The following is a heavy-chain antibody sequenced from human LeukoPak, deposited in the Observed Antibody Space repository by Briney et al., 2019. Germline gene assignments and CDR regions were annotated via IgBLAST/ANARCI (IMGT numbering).Heavy chain of an antibody. D-gene: IGHD3-22*01. Sequence: GGSLRLSCAASGSTFSSYAMSWVRQAPGKGLEWVSLISGDGGSTYYADSVKGRFTISRDNSKNSLYLQMNSLRTEDTALYYCAKDMWYYDSSGLYDYWGQGTLVTVSS. CDR1: GSTFSSYA. V-gene: IGHV3-43*02. CDR3: AKDMWYYDSSGLYDY. CDR2: ISGDGGST. J-gene: IGHJ4*02.